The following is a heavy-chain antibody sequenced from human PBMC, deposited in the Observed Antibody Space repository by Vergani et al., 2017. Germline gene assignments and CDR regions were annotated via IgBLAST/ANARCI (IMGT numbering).Heavy chain of an antibody. J-gene: IGHJ4*02. CDR1: GYTFTGYY. Sequence: QVQLVQSGAEVKKPGASVKVSCKASGYTFTGYYMHWVRQAPGQGLEWMGWINPNSGGTNYAQKFQGRVTMTRDTSISTAYMELSRLRSDETAVYYCARPRTIFGVDHYFDYWGQGTLVTVSS. CDR2: INPNSGGT. CDR3: ARPRTIFGVDHYFDY. D-gene: IGHD3-3*01. V-gene: IGHV1-2*02.